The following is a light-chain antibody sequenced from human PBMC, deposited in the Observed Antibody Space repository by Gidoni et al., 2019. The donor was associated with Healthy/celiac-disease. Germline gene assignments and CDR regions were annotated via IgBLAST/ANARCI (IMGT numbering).Light chain of an antibody. J-gene: IGKJ1*01. V-gene: IGKV3-20*01. CDR2: GAS. CDR1: QRVSSSY. CDR3: QQYGSSPRT. Sequence: EIVLTQSPGTLSLSPGERATLSCRARQRVSSSYLAWYQPKPGQAPRLLIYGASSRATGIPDRFSGSGSGTGFTLTISILEPEDFAVYYCQQYGSSPRTFGQGTKVEIK.